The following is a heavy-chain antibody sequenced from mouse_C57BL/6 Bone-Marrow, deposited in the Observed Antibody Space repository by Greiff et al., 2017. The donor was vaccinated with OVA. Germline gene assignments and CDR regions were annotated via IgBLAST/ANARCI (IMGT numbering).Heavy chain of an antibody. CDR1: GYTFTSYW. V-gene: IGHV1-64*01. CDR2: IHPNSGST. J-gene: IGHJ1*03. Sequence: VQLQQPGAELVKPGASVKLSCKASGYTFTSYWMHWVKQRPGQGLEWIGMIHPNSGSTNYNEKFKSKATLTVDKSSSTAYMQLSSLTSEDSAVEYCARSGIATGYFDVGGTGTTVTVSS. CDR3: ARSGIATGYFDV. D-gene: IGHD3-1*01.